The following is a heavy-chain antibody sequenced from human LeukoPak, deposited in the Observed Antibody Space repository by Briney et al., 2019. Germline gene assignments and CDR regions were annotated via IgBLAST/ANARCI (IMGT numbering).Heavy chain of an antibody. CDR3: AKDVRSDYFDY. V-gene: IGHV3-11*06. J-gene: IGHJ4*02. Sequence: SVKGRFTISRDNANNSLYLQMDSLRAEDTAVYYCAKDVRSDYFDYWGQGTLVTVSS.